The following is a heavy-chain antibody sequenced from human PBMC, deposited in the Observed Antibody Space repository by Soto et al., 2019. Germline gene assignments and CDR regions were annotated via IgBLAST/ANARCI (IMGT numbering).Heavy chain of an antibody. D-gene: IGHD6-6*01. V-gene: IGHV5-10-1*01. CDR3: ARHGSIGARQNFFDV. Sequence: GESLKISCKGSGYNFDTYWINWVRQTPGKGLEWMGRIDPIDSKTKYSPSLEGHITISVDKSISTTHLQWGSLKASDTATYYCARHGSIGARQNFFDVWGQGTLVTVSS. CDR2: IDPIDSKT. CDR1: GYNFDTYW. J-gene: IGHJ5*02.